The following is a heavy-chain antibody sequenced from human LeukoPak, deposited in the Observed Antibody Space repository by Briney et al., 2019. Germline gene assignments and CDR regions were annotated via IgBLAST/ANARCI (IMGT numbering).Heavy chain of an antibody. CDR2: IYYSGST. V-gene: IGHV4-61*01. CDR1: VGSVSSGSYY. CDR3: ARKDPSGTYGAFDI. Sequence: PSETLSLTCTVSVGSVSSGSYYWSWIRQPPGKGLEWIGYIYYSGSTNYNPSLKSRVTISVDTSKNQFSLKLSSVTAADTAVYYCARKDPSGTYGAFDIWGQGTMVTVSS. J-gene: IGHJ3*02. D-gene: IGHD3-10*01.